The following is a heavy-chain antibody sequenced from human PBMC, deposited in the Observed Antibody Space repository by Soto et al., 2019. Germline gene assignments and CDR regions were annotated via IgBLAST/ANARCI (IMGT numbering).Heavy chain of an antibody. D-gene: IGHD3-22*01. V-gene: IGHV3-30-3*01. J-gene: IGHJ6*02. CDR3: ARGTYYYDSSGYYYGTYYYYYGMDV. Sequence: AGGSLRLSCAASGFTFSSYAMHWVRHGTGQGLEWVAVISYDGSNKYYADSVKGRFTISRDNSKNTLYLQMNSLRAEDTAVYYCARGTYYYDSSGYYYGTYYYYYGMDVWGQGTTVTVSS. CDR1: GFTFSSYA. CDR2: ISYDGSNK.